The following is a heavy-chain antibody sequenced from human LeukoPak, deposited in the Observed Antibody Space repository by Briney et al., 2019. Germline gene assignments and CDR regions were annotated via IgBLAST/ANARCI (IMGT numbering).Heavy chain of an antibody. J-gene: IGHJ5*02. D-gene: IGHD3-22*01. Sequence: SETLSLTCTVSGGSISSGDYYWSWIRQPPGKGLEWIAYMYYSGSTYYNPSLKSRVTMTADTTKNQLSLKLSSVTAADTAVYYCARPYYYDSRIDPWGQGILVTVSS. CDR2: MYYSGST. CDR3: ARPYYYDSRIDP. V-gene: IGHV4-30-4*01. CDR1: GGSISSGDYY.